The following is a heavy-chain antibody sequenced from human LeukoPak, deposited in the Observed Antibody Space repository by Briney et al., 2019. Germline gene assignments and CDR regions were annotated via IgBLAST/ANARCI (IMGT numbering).Heavy chain of an antibody. Sequence: SETLSLTCTVSGGSISSYYWSWIRQPPGKGLEWIGYIYYSESTNYNPSLKSRVTISVDTSKNQFSLKLSSVTAADTAVYYCARLPRGYSYGYDAFDIWGQGTMVTVSS. CDR2: IYYSEST. J-gene: IGHJ3*02. CDR1: GGSISSYY. CDR3: ARLPRGYSYGYDAFDI. D-gene: IGHD5-18*01. V-gene: IGHV4-59*08.